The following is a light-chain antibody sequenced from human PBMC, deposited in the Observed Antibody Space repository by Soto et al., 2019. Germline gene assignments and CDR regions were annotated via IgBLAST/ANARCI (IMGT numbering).Light chain of an antibody. J-gene: IGKJ3*01. V-gene: IGKV3-20*01. Sequence: EIVLTQSPGTLSLSPGERATLSCRASQSVSRSYLAWYQQKPGQAPRLLIYGASSRATGIPDRFSGRGSGTDFSLTISRLEPEDSAVYYCQQYGSSPLFTFGPGTKVDIK. CDR1: QSVSRSY. CDR2: GAS. CDR3: QQYGSSPLFT.